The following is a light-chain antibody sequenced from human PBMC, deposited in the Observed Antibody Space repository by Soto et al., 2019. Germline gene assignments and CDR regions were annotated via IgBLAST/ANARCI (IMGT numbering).Light chain of an antibody. V-gene: IGKV3D-7*01. CDR2: GAS. CDR1: QSVSSSY. CDR3: QQDYNSPLT. J-gene: IGKJ4*01. Sequence: PGERVTLSCRASQSVSSSYLTWYQQKPGQAPRLLIYGASTRATSIPARFSGSGSGTDFTLTISSLQPEDFAVYYCQQDYNSPLTFGGGTKV.